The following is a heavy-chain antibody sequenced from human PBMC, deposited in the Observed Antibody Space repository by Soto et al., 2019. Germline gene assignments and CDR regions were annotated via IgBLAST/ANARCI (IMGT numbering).Heavy chain of an antibody. Sequence: GASVKVSCKASGYTFTSYYMHWVRQAPGQGLEWMGIINPSGGSTSYAQKFQGRVTMTRDTSTSTVYMELSSLRSEDTAVYYCARANYYDSSGSRGTDWYFDLWGRGTLVTVS. CDR1: GYTFTSYY. J-gene: IGHJ2*01. CDR3: ARANYYDSSGSRGTDWYFDL. D-gene: IGHD3-22*01. CDR2: INPSGGST. V-gene: IGHV1-46*01.